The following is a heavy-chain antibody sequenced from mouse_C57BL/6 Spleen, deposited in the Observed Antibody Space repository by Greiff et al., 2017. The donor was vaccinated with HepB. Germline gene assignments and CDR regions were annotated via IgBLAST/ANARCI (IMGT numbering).Heavy chain of an antibody. Sequence: VQLQQSGPELVKPGASVKISCKASGYSFTDYNMNWVKQSNGKSLEWIGVINPNYGTTSYNQKFKGKATLTVDQSSSTAYMQLNSLTSEDSAVYYCARSYYYGSSYGYYAMDYWGQGTSVTVSS. J-gene: IGHJ4*01. CDR3: ARSYYYGSSYGYYAMDY. CDR1: GYSFTDYN. V-gene: IGHV1-39*01. D-gene: IGHD1-1*01. CDR2: INPNYGTT.